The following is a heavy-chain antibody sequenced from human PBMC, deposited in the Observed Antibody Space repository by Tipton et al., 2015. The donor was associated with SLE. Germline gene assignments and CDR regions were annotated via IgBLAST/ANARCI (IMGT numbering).Heavy chain of an antibody. J-gene: IGHJ5*02. CDR3: ARRRNYGYRSGGSCFVGSFGT. CDR1: GFTFSSYA. V-gene: IGHV3-30*04. Sequence: SLRLSCAASGFTFSSYAMHWVRQAPGKGLEWVAAISYDGSNKYYADSGKGRFTISRDNSKNTLYLQMNSLRAEDTAVYYCARRRNYGYRSGGSCFVGSFGTSGQGSLFAVST. D-gene: IGHD2-15*01. CDR2: ISYDGSNK.